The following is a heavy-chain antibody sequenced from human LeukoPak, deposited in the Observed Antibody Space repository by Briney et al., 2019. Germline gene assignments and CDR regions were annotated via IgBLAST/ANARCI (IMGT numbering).Heavy chain of an antibody. CDR1: GFTFSSFA. CDR3: VRGLHDYGDYGDY. Sequence: PGGSLRLSCVASGFTFSSFAMSWVRQTPGKGLEWVAVLSEDGIKTFYAHSVKGRFTISRDNSENTMDLQMNSLRPDDTAVYYCVRGLHDYGDYGDYWGQGTLVTVSS. CDR2: LSEDGIKT. D-gene: IGHD4-17*01. V-gene: IGHV3-30-3*01. J-gene: IGHJ4*02.